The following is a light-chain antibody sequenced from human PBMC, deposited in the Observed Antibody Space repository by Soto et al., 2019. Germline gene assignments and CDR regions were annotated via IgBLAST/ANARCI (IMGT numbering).Light chain of an antibody. CDR2: EVS. CDR3: SSKSSGSTPML. CDR1: SSDVSGYRF. J-gene: IGLJ3*02. Sequence: QSALTQPASVSGSPGQSITISCTGTSSDVSGYRFVSWYQHHPGEAPKLIIYEVSNRPSGVSSRFSGSKSGNTASLTISGLQAEDESLYYCSSKSSGSTPMLFGGGTKVTVL. V-gene: IGLV2-14*01.